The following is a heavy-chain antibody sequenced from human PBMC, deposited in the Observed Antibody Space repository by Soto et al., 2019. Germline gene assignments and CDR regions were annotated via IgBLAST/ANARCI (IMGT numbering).Heavy chain of an antibody. D-gene: IGHD3-22*01. CDR3: ARRDSSGYYYVYWYFDL. V-gene: IGHV4-34*01. Sequence: QVQLQQWGAGLLKPSETLSLTCAVYGGSFSGYYWSWIRQPPGKGLEWIGEINHSGSTNYNPSLKSRVTISVDTSKNQFSLKLSSVTAADTAVYYCARRDSSGYYYVYWYFDLWGRGTLVTVSS. CDR2: INHSGST. J-gene: IGHJ2*01. CDR1: GGSFSGYY.